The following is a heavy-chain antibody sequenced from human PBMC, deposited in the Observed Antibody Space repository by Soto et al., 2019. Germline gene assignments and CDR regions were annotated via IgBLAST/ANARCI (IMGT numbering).Heavy chain of an antibody. D-gene: IGHD3-22*01. CDR3: ARVARCFSASCYGFPSN. CDR2: INHSGST. CDR1: GWSFSDYY. Sequence: PSETLSLTFALYGWSFSDYYLTWIRHPPGQGLEWIGEINHSGSTNYNPSLKSRVTISVDTSKYQFSLTLTSVTAADTAVYHCARVARCFSASCYGFPSNWGQGTPVTVSS. J-gene: IGHJ4*02. V-gene: IGHV4-34*01.